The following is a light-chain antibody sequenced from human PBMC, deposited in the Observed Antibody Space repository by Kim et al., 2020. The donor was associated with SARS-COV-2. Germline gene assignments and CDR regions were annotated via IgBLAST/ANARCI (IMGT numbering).Light chain of an antibody. V-gene: IGLV3-1*01. CDR2: QDN. Sequence: KYFFWYQQRPGQSPVLVIYQDNKWPSGIPGRFSGSNSGNTATLTISGTQALDEAVYYCQAWDRRTSTWVFGGGTKLTVL. CDR3: QAWDRRTSTWV. J-gene: IGLJ3*02. CDR1: KY.